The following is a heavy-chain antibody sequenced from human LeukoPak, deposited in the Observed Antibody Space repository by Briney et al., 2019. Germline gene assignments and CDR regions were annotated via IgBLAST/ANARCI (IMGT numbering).Heavy chain of an antibody. D-gene: IGHD2-15*01. J-gene: IGHJ5*02. CDR3: ARGGDCSGGSCYGNWFDP. Sequence: GASVKVSCKASGYTFTSYDINWVRQATGQGLEWMGWMNPNSGNTGYAQKFQGRVTMTRNTSISTAYMELSSPRSEDTAVYYCARGGDCSGGSCYGNWFDPWGQGTLVTVSS. CDR1: GYTFTSYD. V-gene: IGHV1-8*01. CDR2: MNPNSGNT.